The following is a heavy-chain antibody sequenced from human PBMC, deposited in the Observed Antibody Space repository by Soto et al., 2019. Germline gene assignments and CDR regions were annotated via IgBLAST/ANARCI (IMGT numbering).Heavy chain of an antibody. CDR2: FIPMFNRP. Sequence: QVQLVQSGAEVKKPGSSGKVSCKASGGTFSSYAISWVRQAPGQGLEWIGGFIPMFNRPHSARKFQGRVTITADEATSTAYMNLSSLRSEDTAVYYCARGQFHHVSNYYYALDVWGQGTTVTVSS. J-gene: IGHJ6*02. CDR1: GGTFSSYA. CDR3: ARGQFHHVSNYYYALDV. V-gene: IGHV1-69*01.